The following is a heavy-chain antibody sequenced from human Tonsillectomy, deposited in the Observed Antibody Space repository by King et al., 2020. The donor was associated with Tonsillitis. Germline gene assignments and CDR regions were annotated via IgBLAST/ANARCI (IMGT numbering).Heavy chain of an antibody. Sequence: VQLVESGGGVVQPGGSLRLSCEATRFTFSDYGMHWVRQGPGKGLEWVAFIRRDGSDQYYADSVRGRFTISRDNSKDTMYLQMNSLRPEDTAMYFCAKGSYCSNLSCPVLGFWGQGTLVTVSS. V-gene: IGHV3-30*02. CDR3: AKGSYCSNLSCPVLGF. J-gene: IGHJ4*02. CDR1: RFTFSDYG. CDR2: IRRDGSDQ. D-gene: IGHD2-2*01.